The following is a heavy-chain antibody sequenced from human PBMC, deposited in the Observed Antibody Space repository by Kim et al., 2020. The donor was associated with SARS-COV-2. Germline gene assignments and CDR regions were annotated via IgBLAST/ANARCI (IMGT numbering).Heavy chain of an antibody. CDR1: GYTFTSYY. Sequence: ASVKVSCKASGYTFTSYYMHWVRQAPGQGLEWMGIINPSGGSTSYAQKFQDIVTMTRDTSTSTVYMELSSLRSEDTDGYYCSRDVSRGGIYYGMDVWGQG. D-gene: IGHD3-16*01. CDR3: SRDVSRGGIYYGMDV. J-gene: IGHJ6*02. CDR2: INPSGGST. V-gene: IGHV1-46*01.